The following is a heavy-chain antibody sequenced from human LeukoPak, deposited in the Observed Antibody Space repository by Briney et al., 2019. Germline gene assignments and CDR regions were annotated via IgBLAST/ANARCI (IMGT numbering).Heavy chain of an antibody. J-gene: IGHJ6*03. D-gene: IGHD3-10*01. V-gene: IGHV3-30*02. Sequence: GGSLRLSCAPSGFTLWRYGVHCVPHAPGKGREWVAFLRYEENDKFHGDLVNGRFNISRDNSQNTLYLQKNSLRGEDTAVYFCGRSTGRGGSYYYYYYMDVWGKGTTVAVPS. CDR1: GFTLWRYG. CDR3: GRSTGRGGSYYYYYYMDV. CDR2: LRYEENDK.